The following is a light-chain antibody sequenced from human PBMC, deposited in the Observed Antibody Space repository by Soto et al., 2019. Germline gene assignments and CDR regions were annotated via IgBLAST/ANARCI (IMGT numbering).Light chain of an antibody. J-gene: IGKJ1*01. CDR3: QQRSNWPLT. CDR2: DAS. V-gene: IGKV3-11*01. CDR1: QSVSSY. Sequence: EIVLTQSPATLSLSPVEGGTLSCRASQSVSSYLAWYQQKPGQAPRLLIYDASNRATGIPARFSGSGSGTDFTLAISSLEPEDFAVYYCQQRSNWPLTFGQGTKVDIK.